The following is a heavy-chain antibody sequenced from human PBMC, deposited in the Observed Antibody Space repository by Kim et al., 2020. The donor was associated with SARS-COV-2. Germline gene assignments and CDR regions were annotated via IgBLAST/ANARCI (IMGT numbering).Heavy chain of an antibody. J-gene: IGHJ4*02. D-gene: IGHD5-18*01. CDR3: ARGDSYGSSVFAN. V-gene: IGHV4-34*01. Sequence: LKSRVTISVDTSKSKISMQLGSVTAADTAVYYCARGDSYGSSVFANWGQGTLVTVSS.